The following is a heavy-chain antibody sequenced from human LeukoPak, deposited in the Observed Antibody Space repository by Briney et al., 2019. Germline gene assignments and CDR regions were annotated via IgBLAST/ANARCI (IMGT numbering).Heavy chain of an antibody. CDR1: GGTFSSYA. D-gene: IGHD6-19*01. V-gene: IGHV1-69*04. CDR2: IIPILGIA. Sequence: GSSVKVSCKASGGTFSSYAISWVRQAPGQGLEWMGRIIPILGIANYAQKFQGRVTITADKSTSTAYMELSSLRSEDTAVYYCARARDSSGGRQAHDYWGQGTLVTVSS. CDR3: ARARDSSGGRQAHDY. J-gene: IGHJ4*02.